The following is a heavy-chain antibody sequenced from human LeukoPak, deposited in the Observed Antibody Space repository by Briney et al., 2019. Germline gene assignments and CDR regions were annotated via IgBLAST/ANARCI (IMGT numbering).Heavy chain of an antibody. D-gene: IGHD3-10*01. CDR2: IYTSGST. CDR3: AREQGGSWFGDSRGAFDI. V-gene: IGHV4-4*07. J-gene: IGHJ3*02. Sequence: SETLSLTCAVSGGSISSYYWSWFRQPAGKGLEWIGRIYTSGSTNYNPSLKSRVTMSVDTSKNQFSLKLSSVTAADTAVYYCAREQGGSWFGDSRGAFDIWGQGTMVTVSS. CDR1: GGSISSYY.